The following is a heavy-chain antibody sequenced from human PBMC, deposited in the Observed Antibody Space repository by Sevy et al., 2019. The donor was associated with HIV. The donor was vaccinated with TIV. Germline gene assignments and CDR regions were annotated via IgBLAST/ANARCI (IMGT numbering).Heavy chain of an antibody. CDR1: GGSFSGYF. J-gene: IGHJ4*02. V-gene: IGHV4-34*01. D-gene: IGHD2-2*01. Sequence: SETLSLTCAVYGGSFSGYFWNWIRQSPGKGLEWIGEINHTGTLKYNPSLKSRVTISVDASKNQLSLHLSSVNAADTAIYYCARGRQAYVVVVPSTVPFDYWGQGTLVTVSS. CDR3: ARGRQAYVVVVPSTVPFDY. CDR2: INHTGTL.